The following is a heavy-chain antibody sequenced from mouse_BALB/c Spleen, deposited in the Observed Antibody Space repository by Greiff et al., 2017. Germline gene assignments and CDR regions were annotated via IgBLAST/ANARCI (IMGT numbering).Heavy chain of an antibody. CDR1: GFSLTSYG. CDR2: IWSGGST. V-gene: IGHV2-2*02. J-gene: IGHJ4*01. D-gene: IGHD2-12*01. CDR3: ALRPGAMDY. Sequence: VQLQESGPGLVQPSQSLSITCTVSGFSLTSYGVHWVRQSPGKGLEWLGVIWSGGSTDYNAAFISRLSISKDNSKSQVFFKMNSLQAKDTAIYYCALRPGAMDYWGQGTSVTVSS.